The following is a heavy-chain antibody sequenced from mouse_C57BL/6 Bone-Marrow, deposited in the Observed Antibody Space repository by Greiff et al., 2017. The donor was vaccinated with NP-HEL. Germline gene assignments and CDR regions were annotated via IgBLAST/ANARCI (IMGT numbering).Heavy chain of an antibody. Sequence: EVQLQQSGPELVKPGASVKIPCKASGYTFTDYNMDWVKQSPGKSLEWIGDINPNNGGPIYNQKFKGKATLTVDKYSSTAYMELRSLTSEDTAVYYCARFITTVRPYWYFDVWGTGTTVTVSS. D-gene: IGHD1-1*01. CDR3: ARFITTVRPYWYFDV. J-gene: IGHJ1*03. V-gene: IGHV1-18*01. CDR2: INPNNGGP. CDR1: GYTFTDYN.